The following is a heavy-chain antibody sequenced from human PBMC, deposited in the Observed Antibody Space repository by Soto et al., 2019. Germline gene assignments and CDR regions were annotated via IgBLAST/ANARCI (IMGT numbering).Heavy chain of an antibody. J-gene: IGHJ4*02. V-gene: IGHV4-61*01. D-gene: IGHD5-12*01. CDR1: GGSVSSGSYY. Sequence: SETLSLTCTVSGGSVSSGSYYWSWIRQPPGKGLEWIGYIYYSGSTNYNPSLKSRVTISVDTSKNQFSLKLSSVTAADTAVYYCARLERYTGYELHFDYWGQGTQVNVSS. CDR3: ARLERYTGYELHFDY. CDR2: IYYSGST.